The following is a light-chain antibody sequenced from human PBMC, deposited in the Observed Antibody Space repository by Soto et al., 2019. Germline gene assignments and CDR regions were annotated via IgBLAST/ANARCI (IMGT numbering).Light chain of an antibody. J-gene: IGKJ1*01. Sequence: DIQMTQSPSTLSASVGDRVTITCRASQSISSWLAWYQQKPGKAPKLLIYDASSLESGVPSRFSGRGSGTEFTLTISSLQPDDFATYYCQQYNSYSGRFGQGTKVEIK. CDR1: QSISSW. V-gene: IGKV1-5*01. CDR2: DAS. CDR3: QQYNSYSGR.